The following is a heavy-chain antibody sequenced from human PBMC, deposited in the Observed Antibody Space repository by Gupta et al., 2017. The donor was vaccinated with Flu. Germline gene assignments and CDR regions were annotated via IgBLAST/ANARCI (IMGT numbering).Heavy chain of an antibody. Sequence: QVQLVQSGAEVKKPGSSVKVSCKASGGTFSSYAISWVRQAPGQGLEWMGGIIPIFGTANYAQKFQGRVTITADESTSTAYMELSSLRSEDTAVYYCARAGTAMVSGPLEYYYGMDVWGQGTTVTVSS. CDR1: GGTFSSYA. CDR2: IIPIFGTA. D-gene: IGHD5-18*01. CDR3: ARAGTAMVSGPLEYYYGMDV. J-gene: IGHJ6*02. V-gene: IGHV1-69*01.